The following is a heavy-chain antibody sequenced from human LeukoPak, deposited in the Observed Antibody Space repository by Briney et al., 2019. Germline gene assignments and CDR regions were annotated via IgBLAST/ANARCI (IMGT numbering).Heavy chain of an antibody. Sequence: ASVKVSCKASGYTFTRYGINWVRQAPGQGLEWMGWISAYNGNTNYAQKLQGRVAMTTDTSTSTAYMELRSLRSDDTAMYYCARDGVAVVAASDYWGQGTLVTVSS. CDR1: GYTFTRYG. D-gene: IGHD2-15*01. V-gene: IGHV1-18*01. J-gene: IGHJ4*02. CDR3: ARDGVAVVAASDY. CDR2: ISAYNGNT.